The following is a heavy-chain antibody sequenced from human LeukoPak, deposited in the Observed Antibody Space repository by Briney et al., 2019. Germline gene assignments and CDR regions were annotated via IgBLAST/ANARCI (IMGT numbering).Heavy chain of an antibody. J-gene: IGHJ4*02. Sequence: GGSLRLSCTASGFTFSSYSMNWVRQAPGKGLEWVSYISSSSNIFYADSFKGRFTISRDNAQNSLYLQMNSLRVEDTAVYYCARDPPGAHFDYWGQGTLVTVSS. CDR3: ARDPPGAHFDY. V-gene: IGHV3-21*01. D-gene: IGHD7-27*01. CDR1: GFTFSSYS. CDR2: ISSSSNI.